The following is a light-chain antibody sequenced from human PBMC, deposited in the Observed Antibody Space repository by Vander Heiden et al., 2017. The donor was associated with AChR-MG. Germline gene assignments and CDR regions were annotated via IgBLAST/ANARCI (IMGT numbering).Light chain of an antibody. J-gene: IGLJ3*02. Sequence: QSVPTKPHSAYGTPGQRVTTTCSGSNFNIGRNSINWYQQLPRTAPKLLIYTDNQRPSGVPDRFSGSKSGTSASLAISGLQSEDEADYYCASWDDSRDGWVFGGGTKLTGL. V-gene: IGLV1-44*01. CDR2: TDN. CDR1: NFNIGRNS. CDR3: ASWDDSRDGWV.